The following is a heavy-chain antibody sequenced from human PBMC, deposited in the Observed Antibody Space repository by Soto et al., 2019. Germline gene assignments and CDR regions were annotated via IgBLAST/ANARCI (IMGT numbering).Heavy chain of an antibody. V-gene: IGHV3-33*01. Sequence: GGSLRLSCAVSGFPFSFYGFHWVRQSPGKGLEWLGVIVSDGSAIYHADSLEGRFFISRDNSKDILYLQMNSLRVEDTAVYYCPRQDAFDNENGFDMWGQGTMVTVS. CDR1: GFPFSFYG. D-gene: IGHD3-3*02. J-gene: IGHJ3*02. CDR2: IVSDGSAI. CDR3: PRQDAFDNENGFDM.